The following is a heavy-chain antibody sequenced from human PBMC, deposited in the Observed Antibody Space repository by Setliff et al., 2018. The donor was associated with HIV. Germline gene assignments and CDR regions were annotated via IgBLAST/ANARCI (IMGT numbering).Heavy chain of an antibody. CDR1: GYTFSNYG. D-gene: IGHD1-26*01. J-gene: IGHJ2*01. V-gene: IGHV1-18*01. CDR2: ITSYNGNT. CDR3: ARDHHSGRGSNFPWYSDL. Sequence: RASVKVSCKASGYTFSNYGITWVRQAPGQGLEWMGWITSYNGNTNYAKKFKGRVTMTTDTSTSIAYMELKSLRSEDTAVYYCARDHHSGRGSNFPWYSDLWGRGTLVTVSS.